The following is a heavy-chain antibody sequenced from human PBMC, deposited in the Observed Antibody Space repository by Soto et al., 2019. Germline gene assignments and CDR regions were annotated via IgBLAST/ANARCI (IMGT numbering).Heavy chain of an antibody. D-gene: IGHD2-15*01. CDR2: TYYRSKWYN. V-gene: IGHV6-1*01. CDR1: GSSVSSNSAA. CDR3: ARESDVVVVAATRDGFYFDY. J-gene: IGHJ4*02. Sequence: SQTLSLTCAISGSSVSSNSAAWNCIRQSPSRGLHWLGRTYYRSKWYNDYAVSVKSRITINPDTSKDQFSLQLNSVTPNDTAVYYCARESDVVVVAATRDGFYFDYWGQGTMVTVSS.